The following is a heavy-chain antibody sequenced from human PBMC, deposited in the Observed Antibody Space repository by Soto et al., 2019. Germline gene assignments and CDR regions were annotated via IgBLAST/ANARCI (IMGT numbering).Heavy chain of an antibody. CDR1: GFTFSSYA. CDR3: TKRTNSGSYPNFSDS. D-gene: IGHD1-26*01. Sequence: EVQLLESGGGLVQPGGSLRLACAASGFTFSSYAMSWVRQAPGKGLEWISSISGSGGSTHYADSVKGRFTISRDNSKNTLYVQLSSLRAEDTAVYYCTKRTNSGSYPNFSDSWGQGTLVTVSS. CDR2: ISGSGGST. V-gene: IGHV3-23*01. J-gene: IGHJ4*02.